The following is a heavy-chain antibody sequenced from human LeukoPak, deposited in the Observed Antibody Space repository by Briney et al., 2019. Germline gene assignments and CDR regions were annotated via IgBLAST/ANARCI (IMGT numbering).Heavy chain of an antibody. CDR1: GYTFSTYP. Sequence: ASVNVSCKASGYTFSTYPLNWVRQAPGQGLEWMGWINTNTGSPTYAQSLTGRFVFSLDTSVSTAFLQISSLKAEDTALYYCVRGIDTTGYFNYWGQGTLVTVSS. CDR3: VRGIDTTGYFNY. CDR2: INTNTGSP. V-gene: IGHV7-4-1*02. D-gene: IGHD3-22*01. J-gene: IGHJ4*02.